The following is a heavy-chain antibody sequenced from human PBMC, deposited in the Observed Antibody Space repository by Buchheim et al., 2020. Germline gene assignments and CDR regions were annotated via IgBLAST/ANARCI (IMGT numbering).Heavy chain of an antibody. Sequence: QVQLVQSGAEVKKPGASVKVSCKASGYTFTSYGISWVRQAPGQGLEWMGWISAYNGNTNYAQKLQGRVTMTTDTSTRPAYMELRSLRSDDTAVYYCARPLGYCSSTSCRLYYYYGMDVWGQGTT. V-gene: IGHV1-18*01. CDR1: GYTFTSYG. CDR3: ARPLGYCSSTSCRLYYYYGMDV. CDR2: ISAYNGNT. D-gene: IGHD2-2*01. J-gene: IGHJ6*02.